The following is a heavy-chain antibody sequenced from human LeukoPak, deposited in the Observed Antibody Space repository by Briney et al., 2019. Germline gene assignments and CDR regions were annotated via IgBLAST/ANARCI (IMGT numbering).Heavy chain of an antibody. D-gene: IGHD3-10*01. CDR1: GYTFTSYG. J-gene: IGHJ4*02. V-gene: IGHV1-18*01. Sequence: ASVKVSCKASGYTFTSYGISWVRQAPGQGLEWMGWISAYNGNTNYAQKLQGRVTMTTDTSTSTAYMELRSLRSDDTAVYYCARGHTVLLWFGELLTPDYWGQGTLVTVSS. CDR2: ISAYNGNT. CDR3: ARGHTVLLWFGELLTPDY.